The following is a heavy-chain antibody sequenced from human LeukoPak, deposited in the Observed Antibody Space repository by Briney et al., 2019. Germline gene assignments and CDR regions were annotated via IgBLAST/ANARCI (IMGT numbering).Heavy chain of an antibody. J-gene: IGHJ5*02. D-gene: IGHD5-18*01. Sequence: SETLSLTCSVSGGSISSSSYYWNWIRQPPGKGLEWVGSIYYSGTTYYNSSLKSRVTISVDTSKNQFSLKLSSVTAADTAVYYCARVTVAVKNPVPFDPWGQGTLVTVSS. CDR2: IYYSGTT. CDR3: ARVTVAVKNPVPFDP. CDR1: GGSISSSSYY. V-gene: IGHV4-39*07.